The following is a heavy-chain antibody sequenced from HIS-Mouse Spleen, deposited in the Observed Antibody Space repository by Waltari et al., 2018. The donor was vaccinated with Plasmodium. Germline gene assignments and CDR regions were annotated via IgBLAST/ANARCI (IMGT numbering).Heavy chain of an antibody. J-gene: IGHJ1*01. CDR2: INPNSGGT. D-gene: IGHD6-13*01. V-gene: IGHV1-2*02. Sequence: QVQLVQSGAEVKKPGASVKVSCQASGYTFPGYYLHWVRPAPGPGLEWMGWINPNSGGTNYAQKFQGRVTMTRDTSISTAYMELSRLRSDDTAVYYCARVLGYKAAAGTFVEYFQHWGQGTLVTVSS. CDR1: GYTFPGYY. CDR3: ARVLGYKAAAGTFVEYFQH.